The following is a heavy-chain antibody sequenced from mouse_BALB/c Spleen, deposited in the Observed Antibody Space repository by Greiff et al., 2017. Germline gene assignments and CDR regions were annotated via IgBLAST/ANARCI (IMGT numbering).Heavy chain of an antibody. CDR1: GYAFSSPW. CDR3: ARAHYGSSYGFAY. Sequence: VQRVESGPELVKPGASVKISCKASGYAFSSPWMNWVKQMPGQGLEWIGRIYPGDGDTNYNGKFKGKATLTADKSSSTAYMQLSSLTSVDSAVYFCARAHYGSSYGFAYWGQGTLVTVSA. D-gene: IGHD1-1*01. J-gene: IGHJ3*01. V-gene: IGHV1-82*01. CDR2: IYPGDGDT.